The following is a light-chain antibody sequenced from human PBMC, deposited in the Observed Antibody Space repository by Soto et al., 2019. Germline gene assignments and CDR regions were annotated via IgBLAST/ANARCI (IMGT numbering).Light chain of an antibody. CDR2: GNT. Sequence: QSVLTQPPSVSGAPGQRVTISCTGTSTNIGADYHVHWYQHLPGTAPKLLIYGNTNRPSGVPDRFSGSKSGTSASLAITGLQAEDEADYYCQSYDSSLSGYLFGTGTKLTVL. J-gene: IGLJ1*01. CDR1: STNIGADYH. CDR3: QSYDSSLSGYL. V-gene: IGLV1-40*01.